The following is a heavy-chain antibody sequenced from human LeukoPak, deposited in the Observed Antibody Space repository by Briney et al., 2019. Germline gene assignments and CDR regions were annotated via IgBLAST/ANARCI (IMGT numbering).Heavy chain of an antibody. CDR3: ARDGSVRWLKTQTYGMDV. V-gene: IGHV1-18*01. D-gene: IGHD4-23*01. Sequence: GASVKVSCKASGYTFTSYGISWVRQAPGQGLEWMGWISAYNGNTNYAQKLQGRVTMTTDTSTSTAYMELRSLRSDDTAVYYCARDGSVRWLKTQTYGMDVWGQGTTVTVSS. CDR1: GYTFTSYG. CDR2: ISAYNGNT. J-gene: IGHJ6*02.